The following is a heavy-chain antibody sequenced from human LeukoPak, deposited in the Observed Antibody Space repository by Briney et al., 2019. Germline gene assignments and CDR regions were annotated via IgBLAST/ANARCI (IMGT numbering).Heavy chain of an antibody. V-gene: IGHV4-59*01. CDR3: ARAYYYGSGSYAFDI. Sequence: SQTLSLTCTVSGGSISSYYWSWIRQPPGKGLEWIGYIYYSGSTNYNPSLKSRVTISVDTSKNQFSLKLSSVTAADTAVYYCARAYYYGSGSYAFDIWGQGIMVTVSS. J-gene: IGHJ3*02. CDR2: IYYSGST. CDR1: GGSISSYY. D-gene: IGHD3-10*01.